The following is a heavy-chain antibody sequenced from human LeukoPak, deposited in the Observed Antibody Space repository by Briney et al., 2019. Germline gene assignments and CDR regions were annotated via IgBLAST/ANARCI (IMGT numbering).Heavy chain of an antibody. CDR1: GFTFSSYA. V-gene: IGHV3-23*01. D-gene: IGHD3-3*01. Sequence: PGGSLRLSCAASGFTFSSYAMSWVRQAPGKGLEWVSALSGSGGSTYYADSVKGRFTISRDNSKNTLYLQTNSLRAEDTAVYYCAKVDLGYYDFWSGYDFDFWGQGTLVTVSS. CDR2: LSGSGGST. J-gene: IGHJ4*02. CDR3: AKVDLGYYDFWSGYDFDF.